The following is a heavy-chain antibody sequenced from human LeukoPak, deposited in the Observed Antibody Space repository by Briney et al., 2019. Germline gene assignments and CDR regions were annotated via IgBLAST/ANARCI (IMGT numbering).Heavy chain of an antibody. CDR2: IYYSGST. V-gene: IGHV4-30-4*01. CDR1: GGSIGSGDYY. J-gene: IGHJ5*02. CDR3: ARARTYYYDTYNWFDP. D-gene: IGHD3-22*01. Sequence: PSETLSLTCTVSGGSIGSGDYYWSWIRQPPGKGLEWIGYIYYSGSTYYNPSLKSRVTISVDTSKNQFSLKLSSVTAADTAVYYCARARTYYYDTYNWFDPWGQGTLVTVSS.